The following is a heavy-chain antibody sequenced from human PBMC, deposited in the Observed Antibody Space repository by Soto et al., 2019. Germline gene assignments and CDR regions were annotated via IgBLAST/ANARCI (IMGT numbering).Heavy chain of an antibody. V-gene: IGHV5-51*01. CDR2: IYPGNFDI. D-gene: IGHD4-17*01. CDR3: GRHPYGDYDIMDV. Sequence: GEPLKISCKGSGYSFSNYWIGWVRQMPGKGLEWMGIIYPGNFDIRYSPSFQGQVTISADKSISTAYLQWSSLKASDTAMYYCGRHPYGDYDIMDVWGQGTMVTVSS. CDR1: GYSFSNYW. J-gene: IGHJ6*02.